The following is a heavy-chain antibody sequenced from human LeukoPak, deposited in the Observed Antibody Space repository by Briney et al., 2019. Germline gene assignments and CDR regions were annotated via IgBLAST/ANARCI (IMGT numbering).Heavy chain of an antibody. D-gene: IGHD3-3*01. CDR1: GYTFTGYY. Sequence: GASVKVSCKASGYTFTGYYMHWVRRAPGQGLEWMGWINPNSGGTNYAQKFQGRVTMTRDTSISTAYMELSRLRSDDTAVYYCARFRFLEWRVRGAFDPWGQGTLATVSS. CDR3: ARFRFLEWRVRGAFDP. V-gene: IGHV1-2*02. CDR2: INPNSGGT. J-gene: IGHJ5*02.